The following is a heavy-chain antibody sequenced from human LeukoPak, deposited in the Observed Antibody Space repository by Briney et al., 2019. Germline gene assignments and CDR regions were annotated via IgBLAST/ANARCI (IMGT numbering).Heavy chain of an antibody. CDR1: GYSISSGYY. J-gene: IGHJ6*03. CDR3: ARGINAYYYMDV. V-gene: IGHV4-38-2*02. Sequence: PSETLSLTCTVSGYSISSGYYWGWIRQPPGKGLEWIGSIYHSGSTYYNPSLKSRVTISVDTSKNQFSLKLSSVTAADTAVYYCARGINAYYYMDVWGKGTTVTVSS. D-gene: IGHD3-3*02. CDR2: IYHSGST.